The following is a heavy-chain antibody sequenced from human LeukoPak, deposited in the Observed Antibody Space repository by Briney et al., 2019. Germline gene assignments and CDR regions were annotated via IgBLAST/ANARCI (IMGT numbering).Heavy chain of an antibody. Sequence: GGSLRLSCAASGFTFSSYSMNWVRQAPGKGLEWVSYISSSSTIYYADSVKGRFTISRDNAKNSLYLQMNSLRDEDTAVYYCARESDYDFWSGYYFSFDPWGQGTLVTVSS. CDR1: GFTFSSYS. J-gene: IGHJ5*02. D-gene: IGHD3-3*01. V-gene: IGHV3-48*02. CDR2: ISSSSTI. CDR3: ARESDYDFWSGYYFSFDP.